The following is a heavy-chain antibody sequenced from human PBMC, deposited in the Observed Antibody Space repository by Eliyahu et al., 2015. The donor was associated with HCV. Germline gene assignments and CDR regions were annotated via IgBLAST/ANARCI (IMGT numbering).Heavy chain of an antibody. D-gene: IGHD3-10*01. CDR1: GFTFSNAW. J-gene: IGHJ6*02. V-gene: IGHV3-15*01. CDR3: TTAGTHFYGSGNYFIDFTIGGMDV. CDR2: IKSNIDGGTT. Sequence: EVQLVESGGGLVXPGGSLRLSCAASGFTFSNAWMXXXRQAPGKGLGWVGRIKSNIDGGTTDYAAPVKGRFTISRDDAKNTLFLQMNNLKTEDTAMYYCTTAGTHFYGSGNYFIDFTIGGMDVWGQGTTVTVSS.